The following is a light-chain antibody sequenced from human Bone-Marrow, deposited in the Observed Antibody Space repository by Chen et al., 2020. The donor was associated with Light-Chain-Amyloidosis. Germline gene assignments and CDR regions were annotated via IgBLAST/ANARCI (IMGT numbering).Light chain of an antibody. J-gene: IGLJ3*02. CDR1: NIGSTS. Sequence: SYVLTQPSSVSVAPGQTATIACGGNNIGSTSVHWYQQTPGQAPLLVVYDDSYRPSGIPERLSGSNSGNTATLTISRVAAGDEADDYCQVWDRSSDRPVFGGGTKLTVL. CDR3: QVWDRSSDRPV. V-gene: IGLV3-21*02. CDR2: DDS.